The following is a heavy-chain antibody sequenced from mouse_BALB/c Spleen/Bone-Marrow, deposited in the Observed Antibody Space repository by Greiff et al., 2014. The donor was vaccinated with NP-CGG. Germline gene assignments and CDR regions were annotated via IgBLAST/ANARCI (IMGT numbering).Heavy chain of an antibody. CDR2: IDPYDSET. CDR3: ARGSMILNYFDY. Sequence: VHLVESGAELVRPGASVKLSCKASGYTFTSYWMNWVKQRPEQGLVWIGRIDPYDSETHYNQKFKDKAILTVDKSSSTAYMQLSSLTSEDSAVYYCARGSMILNYFDYWGQGTTLTVSS. CDR1: GYTFTSYW. D-gene: IGHD2-3*01. J-gene: IGHJ2*01. V-gene: IGHV1-74*04.